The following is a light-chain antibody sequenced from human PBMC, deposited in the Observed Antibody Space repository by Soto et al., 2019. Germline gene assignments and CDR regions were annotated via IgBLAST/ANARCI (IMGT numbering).Light chain of an antibody. CDR2: DAS. Sequence: IQMTQSPSSLSASVGERVTITCQASQDISNYLNWYQQKLGKAPKLLTYDASNLETGVPSRFSGSGSGTDFTFTISNLQPEDIATYYCQQYSHLITFGQGTRLEIK. J-gene: IGKJ5*01. CDR1: QDISNY. CDR3: QQYSHLIT. V-gene: IGKV1-33*01.